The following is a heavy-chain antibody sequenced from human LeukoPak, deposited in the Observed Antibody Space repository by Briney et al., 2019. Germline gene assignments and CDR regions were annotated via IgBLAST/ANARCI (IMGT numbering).Heavy chain of an antibody. J-gene: IGHJ4*02. CDR3: ARHAHYYDSSWEFIDY. V-gene: IGHV4-39*01. CDR1: GGSISSSSYY. CDR2: IYYSGST. Sequence: SETLSLTCTVSGGSISSSSYYWGWIRQPPGKGLEWIGSIYYSGSTYYNPSLKSRVTISVDTSKNQFSLKLSPVTAADTAVYYCARHAHYYDSSWEFIDYWGQGTLVTVSS. D-gene: IGHD3-22*01.